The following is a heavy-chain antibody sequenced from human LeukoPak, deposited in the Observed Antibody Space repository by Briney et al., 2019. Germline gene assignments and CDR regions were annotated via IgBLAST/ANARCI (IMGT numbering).Heavy chain of an antibody. V-gene: IGHV3-11*01. D-gene: IGHD3-16*01. Sequence: GGSLRLSCAASGFTFSDYYMTWIRQAPGKGLKWLSFISSRGTPIYYADSVKGRFTISRDNAKNSLSLQMNSLRAEDTAVYYCAGFGYYYYYGVDVWGQGTTVTVSS. J-gene: IGHJ6*02. CDR2: ISSRGTPI. CDR1: GFTFSDYY. CDR3: AGFGYYYYYGVDV.